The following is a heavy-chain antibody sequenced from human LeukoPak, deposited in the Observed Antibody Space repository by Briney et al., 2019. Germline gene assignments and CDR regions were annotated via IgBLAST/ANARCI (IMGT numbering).Heavy chain of an antibody. CDR2: IDSDGRIT. CDR1: GFTVSSHW. V-gene: IGHV3-74*01. Sequence: PGGSLRLSCAASGFTVSSHWMHWVRQAPGKGLVWVSRIDSDGRITTYADSVKGRFTISRDNAKNTLYLQMNTLRDEDTAVYYCARDYNWNPPDYWGQGTLVTVSS. J-gene: IGHJ4*02. CDR3: ARDYNWNPPDY. D-gene: IGHD1-1*01.